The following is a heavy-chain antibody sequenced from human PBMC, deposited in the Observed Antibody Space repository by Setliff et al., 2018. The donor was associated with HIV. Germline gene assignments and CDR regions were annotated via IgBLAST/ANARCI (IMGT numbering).Heavy chain of an antibody. CDR2: IWYDGSSK. Sequence: GGSLRLSCAASGFTFSSYGMHWVRQAPGKGLEWVAIIWYDGSSKYYADSVKGRFTISRDTSKDTLYLQMNSLRAEDTAVYYCARQITMVRGVYQPYYYYYMDVWGKGTTVTVSS. V-gene: IGHV3-33*01. D-gene: IGHD3-10*01. J-gene: IGHJ6*03. CDR3: ARQITMVRGVYQPYYYYYMDV. CDR1: GFTFSSYG.